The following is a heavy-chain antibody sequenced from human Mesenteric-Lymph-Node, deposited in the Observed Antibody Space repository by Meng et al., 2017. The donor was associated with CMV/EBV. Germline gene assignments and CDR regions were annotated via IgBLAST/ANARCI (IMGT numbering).Heavy chain of an antibody. J-gene: IGHJ5*02. CDR1: GYTFSSYD. D-gene: IGHD2/OR15-2a*01. CDR3: ARDPSQIYWFDP. V-gene: IGHV1-2*06. CDR2: INPNSGSA. Sequence: ASVKVSCKASGYTFSSYDINWVRLAPGQGLEWMGRINPNSGSATYAQKFQGRVAMTRDTSISTAYMELSRLRSDDTAVYYCARDPSQIYWFDPWGQGTLVTVSS.